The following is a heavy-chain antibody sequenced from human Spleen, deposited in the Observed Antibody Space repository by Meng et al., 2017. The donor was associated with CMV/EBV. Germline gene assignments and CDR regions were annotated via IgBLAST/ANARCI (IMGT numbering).Heavy chain of an antibody. V-gene: IGHV4-34*01. CDR3: ARRAGLAYKYYFDY. J-gene: IGHJ4*02. CDR1: VSSFSVYS. Sequence: LSVSSFSVYSWTWIRQPPGTGLEWIGEINHSGVTNYNPSLTRRVTVSLPTSQPHFSLSLTSVTAADTAFSYCARRAGLAYKYYFDYWGQGTLVTVSS. D-gene: IGHD2-21*01. CDR2: INHSGVT.